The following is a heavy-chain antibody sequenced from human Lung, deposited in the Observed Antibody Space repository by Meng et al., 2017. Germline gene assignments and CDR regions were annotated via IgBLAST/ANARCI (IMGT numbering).Heavy chain of an antibody. J-gene: IGHJ4*02. Sequence: VQLQEWGAGPLKPSETLSPTCVVSGGSFSDYYWSWIRQPPGKGLEWIGEINHSGSTNYNPSLESRATISVDTSQNNLSLKLSSVTAADSAVYYCARGPTTMAHDFDYWGQGTLVTVSS. V-gene: IGHV4-34*01. CDR3: ARGPTTMAHDFDY. CDR2: INHSGST. CDR1: GGSFSDYY. D-gene: IGHD4-11*01.